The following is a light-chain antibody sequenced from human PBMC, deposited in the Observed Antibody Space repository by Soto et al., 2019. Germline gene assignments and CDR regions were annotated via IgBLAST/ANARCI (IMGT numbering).Light chain of an antibody. V-gene: IGKV1-6*01. J-gene: IGKJ1*01. Sequence: IHMTQSPYSLSVCVGDRVTLTCLTSQNINAWLAWYQQRPGQAPKLLIYDASTVQSGVPSRFSGSGSGTDFTLTISSLQPEDFATYYCLQDYNYPRTFGQGTKVDIK. CDR2: DAS. CDR1: QNINAW. CDR3: LQDYNYPRT.